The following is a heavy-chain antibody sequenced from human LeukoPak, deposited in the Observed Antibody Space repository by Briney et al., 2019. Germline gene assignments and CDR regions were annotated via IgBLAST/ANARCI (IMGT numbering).Heavy chain of an antibody. J-gene: IGHJ4*02. Sequence: GGSLRLSCAASGFTVSSNYMSWVRQAPGKGLEWVSVIYSGGSTIYYADSVKGRFTISRDNAKNSLYLQMNSLRAEDTAVYYCARDPTLTQSWGQGTLVTVSS. D-gene: IGHD2-15*01. CDR2: IYSGGSTI. CDR1: GFTVSSNY. CDR3: ARDPTLTQS. V-gene: IGHV3-11*01.